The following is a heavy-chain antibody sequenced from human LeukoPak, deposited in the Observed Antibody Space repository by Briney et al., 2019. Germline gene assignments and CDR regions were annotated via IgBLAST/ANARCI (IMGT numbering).Heavy chain of an antibody. Sequence: GTSLRLSCAASGFTFSKYGMHWVRQAPGKGLEWVASIKQDGSVRYYVDSVKGRFTISRDNAKNSLYLQTNSLRAEDTAVYYCAREMWQWRYWGQGTLVTVSS. D-gene: IGHD6-19*01. CDR2: IKQDGSVR. J-gene: IGHJ4*02. CDR1: GFTFSKYG. V-gene: IGHV3-7*03. CDR3: AREMWQWRY.